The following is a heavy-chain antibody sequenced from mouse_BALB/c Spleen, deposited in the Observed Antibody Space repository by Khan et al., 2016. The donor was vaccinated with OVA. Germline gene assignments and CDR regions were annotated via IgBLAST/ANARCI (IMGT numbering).Heavy chain of an antibody. V-gene: IGHV3-2*02. CDR1: GYSITSDYA. CDR2: ISYSGST. D-gene: IGHD2-3*01. Sequence: VQLKESGPGLVKPSQSLSLTCTVTGYSITSDYAWNWIRQFPGNTLEWMGYISYSGSTNYNPSLKNRISITRDTSKNQFILQLTSVTTEDTATYYCARDGCRYNSAMDYWGQGTSVTVSS. CDR3: ARDGCRYNSAMDY. J-gene: IGHJ4*01.